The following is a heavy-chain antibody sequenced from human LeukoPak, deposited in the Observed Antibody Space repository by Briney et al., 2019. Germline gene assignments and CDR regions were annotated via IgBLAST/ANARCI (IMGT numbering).Heavy chain of an antibody. CDR2: TYLGGTT. D-gene: IGHD6-19*01. J-gene: IGHJ4*02. V-gene: IGHV4-4*02. CDR1: GGSISSLNL. Sequence: SETLSLTCVVSGGSISSLNLWSWLRQPPGKGLEWIGETYLGGTTNFNPSLKSRVTILIDKSKNQLSLQLTPVTAADAAVYYCAGLEGRYSTDWFYFFDYWGQGALVTVSS. CDR3: AGLEGRYSTDWFYFFDY.